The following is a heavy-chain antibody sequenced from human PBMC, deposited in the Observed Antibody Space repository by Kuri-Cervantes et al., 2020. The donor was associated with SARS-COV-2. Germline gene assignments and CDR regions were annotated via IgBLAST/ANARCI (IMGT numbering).Heavy chain of an antibody. CDR2: INHSGST. D-gene: IGHD3-3*01. CDR3: ARDRGILWSGNDY. V-gene: IGHV4-34*01. Sequence: SETLSLTCAVYGGSFSGYYWSWIRQPPGKGLEWIGEINHSGSTNYNPSLKSRVTISVDTSKNQFSLNLISVAAADTAVYYCARDRGILWSGNDYWGQGTLVTVSS. J-gene: IGHJ4*02. CDR1: GGSFSGYY.